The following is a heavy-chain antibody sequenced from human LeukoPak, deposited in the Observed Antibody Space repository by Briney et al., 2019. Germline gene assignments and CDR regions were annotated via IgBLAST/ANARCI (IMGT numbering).Heavy chain of an antibody. CDR2: IIPIFGTA. Sequence: SVKVSCKASGYTFTSYGISWVRQAPGQGLEWMGGIIPIFGTANYAQKFQGRVTITADESTSTAYMELSSLRSEDTAVYYCARAVGELAYYYGMDVWGQGTTVTVSS. CDR3: ARAVGELAYYYGMDV. J-gene: IGHJ6*02. CDR1: GYTFTSYG. D-gene: IGHD1-1*01. V-gene: IGHV1-69*13.